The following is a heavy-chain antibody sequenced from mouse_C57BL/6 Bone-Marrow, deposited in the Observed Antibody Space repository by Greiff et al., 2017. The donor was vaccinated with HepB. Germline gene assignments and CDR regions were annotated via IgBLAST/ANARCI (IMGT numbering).Heavy chain of an antibody. CDR2: ISSGSSTI. CDR3: ARKFITTDGFAY. Sequence: EVKLMESGGGLVKPGGSLKLSCAASGFTFSDYGMHWVRQAPEKGLEWVAYISSGSSTIYYADTVKGRFTISRDNAKNTLFLQMTSLRSEDTAMYYCARKFITTDGFAYWGQGTLVTVSA. V-gene: IGHV5-17*01. CDR1: GFTFSDYG. D-gene: IGHD1-1*01. J-gene: IGHJ3*01.